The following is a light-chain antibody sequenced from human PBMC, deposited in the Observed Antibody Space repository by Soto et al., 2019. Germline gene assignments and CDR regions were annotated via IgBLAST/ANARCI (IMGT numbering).Light chain of an antibody. J-gene: IGKJ4*01. CDR3: QQYYSFPHT. CDR1: QSISSY. CDR2: AAS. V-gene: IGKV1-39*01. Sequence: DIQMTQSPSSLSASVGDRVTIPCRASQSISSYLNWYQQKPGKAPKLLIYAASTLQSGVPSRFSGSGSGTEFTLTISSLQPEDFATYSCQQYYSFPHTFGGGTKVDIK.